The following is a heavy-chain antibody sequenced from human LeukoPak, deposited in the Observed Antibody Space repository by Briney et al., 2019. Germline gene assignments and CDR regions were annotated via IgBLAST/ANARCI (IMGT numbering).Heavy chain of an antibody. D-gene: IGHD5-12*01. CDR2: ISGSGYTI. CDR1: GFTFSSYS. V-gene: IGHV3-48*01. J-gene: IGHJ4*02. Sequence: GGSLRLSCAASGFTFSSYSMNWVRQAPGKGLEWVSYISGSGYTIYYAASVKGRFTISRDNAKNSLYLQMNSLRAEDTAVYYGARSTGYSGYAYWGQGTLVTVSS. CDR3: ARSTGYSGYAY.